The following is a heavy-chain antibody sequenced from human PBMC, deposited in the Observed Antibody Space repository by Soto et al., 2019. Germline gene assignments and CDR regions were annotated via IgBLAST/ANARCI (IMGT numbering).Heavy chain of an antibody. CDR2: ISDSGDST. Sequence: GSLRLSCAASGFTFSSYTMNWVRQAPGKGLEWASGISDSGDSTYYADSVKGRFTISRDSSKNTLFLQMNSLTTEDTAIYYCARRRVNYPFDYWGQGTLVTVSS. CDR3: ARRRVNYPFDY. D-gene: IGHD3-10*01. V-gene: IGHV3-23*01. J-gene: IGHJ4*02. CDR1: GFTFSSYT.